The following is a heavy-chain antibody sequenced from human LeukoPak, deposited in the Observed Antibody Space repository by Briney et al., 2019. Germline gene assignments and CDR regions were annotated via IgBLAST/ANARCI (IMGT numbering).Heavy chain of an antibody. D-gene: IGHD2-21*01. CDR1: GFTFSNYG. CDR3: ASQPAVIDLDL. CDR2: IKPDGSKT. J-gene: IGHJ4*02. V-gene: IGHV3-7*01. Sequence: GGSLRLSCAASGFTFSNYGMHWVRQAPGKGLEWVANIKPDGSKTTYVESVKGRFTISRDNAKNSLFLQMISLRVEDTAVYYCASQPAVIDLDLWGQGILVTVSS.